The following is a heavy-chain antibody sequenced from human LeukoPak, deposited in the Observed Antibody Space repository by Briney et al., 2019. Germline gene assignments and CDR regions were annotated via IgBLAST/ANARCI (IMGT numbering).Heavy chain of an antibody. Sequence: GASVKVSCKASGYTFTGYYLHWVRQAPGQGLEWMGWINPDSGGTDHAQKFQGRVTMTRDTSISTAYMELSRLTSDDTAVYYCARDYYGSGNNWFDPWGQGTLVTVSS. D-gene: IGHD3-10*01. J-gene: IGHJ5*02. CDR1: GYTFTGYY. CDR2: INPDSGGT. V-gene: IGHV1-2*02. CDR3: ARDYYGSGNNWFDP.